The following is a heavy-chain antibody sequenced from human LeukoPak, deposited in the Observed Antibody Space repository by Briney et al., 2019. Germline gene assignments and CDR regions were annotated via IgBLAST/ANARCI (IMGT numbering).Heavy chain of an antibody. V-gene: IGHV3-48*03. CDR3: ARDRVRIQLWPTFDY. CDR2: ISSSGSTI. D-gene: IGHD5-18*01. CDR1: GFTFSSYE. J-gene: IGHJ4*02. Sequence: GSLRLSCAASGFTFSSYEMNWVRQAPGKGLEWVSYISSSGSTIYYADSVKGRFTISRDNAKNSLYLQMNSLRAEDTAVYYCARDRVRIQLWPTFDYWGRGTLVTVSS.